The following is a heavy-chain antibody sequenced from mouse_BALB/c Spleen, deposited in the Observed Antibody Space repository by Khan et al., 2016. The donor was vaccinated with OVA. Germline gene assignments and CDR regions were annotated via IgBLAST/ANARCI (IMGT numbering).Heavy chain of an antibody. J-gene: IGHJ3*01. Sequence: QVRLQQSGAELVRPGASVKLSCEASGYTFTSYWMNWVKQSPEQGLEWIGRIAPYDSETHYNQNFKDKAILTVDKSSSTAYMQLSSLTSEDSAVYFWARNPFAYWGQGTLVTVSA. CDR2: IAPYDSET. V-gene: IGHV1-52*01. CDR1: GYTFTSYW. CDR3: ARNPFAY.